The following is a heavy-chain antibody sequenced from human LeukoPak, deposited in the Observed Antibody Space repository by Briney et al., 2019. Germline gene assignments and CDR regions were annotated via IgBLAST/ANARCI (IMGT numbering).Heavy chain of an antibody. V-gene: IGHV4-38-2*01. CDR3: ARVVEGYGIDY. D-gene: IGHD5-12*01. CDR2: IYHSGST. J-gene: IGHJ4*02. CDR1: GLTFSSYA. Sequence: GSLRLSCAASGLTFSSYAMSWVRQAPGKGLEWIGSIYHSGSTYYNPSLKSRVTISVDTSKNQFSLKLSSVTAADTAVYYCARVVEGYGIDYWGQGTLVTVSS.